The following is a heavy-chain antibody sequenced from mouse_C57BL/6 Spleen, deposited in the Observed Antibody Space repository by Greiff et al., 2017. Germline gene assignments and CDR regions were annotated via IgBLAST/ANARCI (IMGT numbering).Heavy chain of an antibody. V-gene: IGHV1-9*01. CDR1: GYTFTGYW. Sequence: QVQLQQSGAELMKPGASVKLSCKATGYTFTGYWIEWVKQRPGHGLEWIGEILPGSGSTNYNEKFKGKATFTADTSSNTAYMQLSSLTTEDSAIYYCARSSPYYYGSSYGGFAYWGQGTLVTVSA. J-gene: IGHJ3*01. CDR3: ARSSPYYYGSSYGGFAY. CDR2: ILPGSGST. D-gene: IGHD1-1*01.